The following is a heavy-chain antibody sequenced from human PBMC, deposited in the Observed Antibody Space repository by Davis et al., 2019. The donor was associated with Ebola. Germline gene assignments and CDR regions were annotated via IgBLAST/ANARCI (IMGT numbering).Heavy chain of an antibody. CDR1: GFTFSSYS. D-gene: IGHD3-9*01. Sequence: GGSLRLSCAASGFTFSSYSMNWVRQAPGKGLEWVSSISSSSSYIYYADSVKGRFTISRDNAKNSLYLRMNNLRAEDTAFYHCARVNAVTGYSRFDAWGQGTLVTVSS. V-gene: IGHV3-21*04. J-gene: IGHJ5*02. CDR3: ARVNAVTGYSRFDA. CDR2: ISSSSSYI.